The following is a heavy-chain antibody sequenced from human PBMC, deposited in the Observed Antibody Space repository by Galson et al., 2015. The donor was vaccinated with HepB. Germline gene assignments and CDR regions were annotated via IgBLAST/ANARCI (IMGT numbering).Heavy chain of an antibody. CDR3: AKAYSRLGYNYYAMDV. V-gene: IGHV3-23*01. Sequence: SLRLSCAASGFTLSTYAMNWVRQAPGKGLEWLSVISGSDGSTYYADSVKGRFTNSRDNSRNTLYLQINSLRPDDTAVYYCAKAYSRLGYNYYAMDVWAQGTTVTVSS. CDR1: GFTLSTYA. D-gene: IGHD4-11*01. CDR2: ISGSDGST. J-gene: IGHJ6*02.